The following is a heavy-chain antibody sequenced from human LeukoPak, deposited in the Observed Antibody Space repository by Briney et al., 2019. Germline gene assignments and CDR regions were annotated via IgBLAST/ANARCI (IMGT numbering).Heavy chain of an antibody. CDR3: ARDTAAAGKGIPYYYGMDV. D-gene: IGHD6-13*01. V-gene: IGHV3-7*01. CDR2: IKQDGCEK. Sequence: GGSLRLSCAASGFTFSSYWMSWVRQAPGKGLEWVANIKQDGCEKYYVDSVKGRFTISRDNAKNSLYLQMNSLRAEDTAVYYCARDTAAAGKGIPYYYGMDVWGQGTTVTVSS. J-gene: IGHJ6*02. CDR1: GFTFSSYW.